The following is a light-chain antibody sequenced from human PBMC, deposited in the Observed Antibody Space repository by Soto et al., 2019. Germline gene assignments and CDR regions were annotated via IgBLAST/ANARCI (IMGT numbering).Light chain of an antibody. V-gene: IGKV3-20*01. CDR2: GAS. CDR1: QSVSSSY. Sequence: EIVLTQSPGTLSLSPGERATLSCRASQSVSSSYLAWYQQKPGQAPRLLIYGASSRATGIPDRFSGSGSGIYFTLTISRLEPEDFAVYHCQQYDNSPWTFGQGTKVEIK. CDR3: QQYDNSPWT. J-gene: IGKJ1*01.